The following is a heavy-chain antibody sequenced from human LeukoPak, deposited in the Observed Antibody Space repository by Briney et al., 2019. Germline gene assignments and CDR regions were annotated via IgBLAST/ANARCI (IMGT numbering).Heavy chain of an antibody. Sequence: PGGSLRLSCAASGFTFSSYAMSWVRQAPGKGLEWVSAVSGVGGSTYYADSVKGRFTISRDNSQNTVYLQLSSLRTEDTAVYYCAKDNWTFDYWGQGTLVTVSS. CDR3: AKDNWTFDY. J-gene: IGHJ4*02. D-gene: IGHD3/OR15-3a*01. CDR1: GFTFSSYA. CDR2: VSGVGGST. V-gene: IGHV3-23*01.